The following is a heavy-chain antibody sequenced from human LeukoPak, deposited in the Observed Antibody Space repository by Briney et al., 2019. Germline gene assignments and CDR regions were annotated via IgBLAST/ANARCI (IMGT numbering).Heavy chain of an antibody. CDR3: ARDRWAPGIQLWYGLFDY. J-gene: IGHJ4*02. V-gene: IGHV4-59*01. D-gene: IGHD5-18*01. CDR2: IYYSGST. Sequence: KASETLSLTCTVSGGSISSYYWSWIRQPLGKGLEWIGYIYYSGSTNYNPSLKSRVTISVDTSKNQFSLKLSSVTAADTAVYYCARDRWAPGIQLWYGLFDYWGQGTLVTVSS. CDR1: GGSISSYY.